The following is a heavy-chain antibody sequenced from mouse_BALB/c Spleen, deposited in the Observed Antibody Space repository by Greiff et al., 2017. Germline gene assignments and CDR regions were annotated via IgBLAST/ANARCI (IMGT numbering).Heavy chain of an antibody. Sequence: DVQLQESGAELVKPGASVKLSCTASGFNIRDTYMHWVKQRPEQGLEWIGRIDPANGNTKYDPKFQGKATITADTSSNTAYLQLSSLTSEDTAVYYCAQSSYYRYDGFDVWGAGTTVTVSS. D-gene: IGHD2-14*01. CDR1: GFNIRDTY. CDR2: IDPANGNT. J-gene: IGHJ1*01. CDR3: AQSSYYRYDGFDV. V-gene: IGHV14-3*02.